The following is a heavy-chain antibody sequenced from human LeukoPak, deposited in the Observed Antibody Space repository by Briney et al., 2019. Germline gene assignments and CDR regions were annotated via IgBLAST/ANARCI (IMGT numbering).Heavy chain of an antibody. CDR3: ARGREDSGYDLSSFDY. D-gene: IGHD5-12*01. Sequence: SETLSLTCTVSGGSISSYYWSWIRQPPGKGLEWIGYIYYSGSTNYNPSLKSRVTMSVDTSKNQFSLKLSSVTAADTAVYYCARGREDSGYDLSSFDYWGQGTLVTVSS. J-gene: IGHJ4*02. CDR2: IYYSGST. CDR1: GGSISSYY. V-gene: IGHV4-59*01.